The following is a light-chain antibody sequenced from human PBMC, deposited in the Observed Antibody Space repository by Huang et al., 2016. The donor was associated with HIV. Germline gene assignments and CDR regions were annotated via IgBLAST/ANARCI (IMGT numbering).Light chain of an antibody. CDR1: QSVSSN. V-gene: IGKV3-15*01. J-gene: IGKJ2*01. CDR2: DAS. Sequence: EIVMTQSPATLSVSPGERATLFCRASQSVSSNLGWYQHKPGQAPRLLIYDASTRATGIPASFSGSGSGTQFALTINSLQSEDFAVYYCQQYNNWPRTFGQGTKLEIK. CDR3: QQYNNWPRT.